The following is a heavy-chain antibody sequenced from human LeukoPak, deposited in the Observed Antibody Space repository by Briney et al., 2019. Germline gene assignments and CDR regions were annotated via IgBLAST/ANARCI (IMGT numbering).Heavy chain of an antibody. D-gene: IGHD3-16*01. CDR1: GGSISRYY. CDR3: ARDPYARGYYYYMDV. V-gene: IGHV4-59*12. Sequence: SETLSLTCTVSGGSISRYYWSWIRQPPGKGLEWFGYVYDSGTTNYNPSLKSRVTISVDPSKNQFSLKLSSVTAADTAVYYCARDPYARGYYYYMDVWGKGTTVTVSS. CDR2: VYDSGTT. J-gene: IGHJ6*03.